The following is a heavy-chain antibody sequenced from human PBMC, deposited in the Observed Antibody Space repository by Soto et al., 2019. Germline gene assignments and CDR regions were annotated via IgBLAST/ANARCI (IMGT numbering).Heavy chain of an antibody. D-gene: IGHD6-6*01. CDR1: GSSISSDDYY. CDR3: ARDRSNSPDYFDY. Sequence: SETLSLTCTVSGSSISSDDYYWSWIRQPPGKGLEWIGYIYYSGRTDYNPSLKSRVFISIDTSKNQFSLTLNSVNAADTAVYYCARDRSNSPDYFDYWGQGTLVTVSS. V-gene: IGHV4-30-4*01. CDR2: IYYSGRT. J-gene: IGHJ4*02.